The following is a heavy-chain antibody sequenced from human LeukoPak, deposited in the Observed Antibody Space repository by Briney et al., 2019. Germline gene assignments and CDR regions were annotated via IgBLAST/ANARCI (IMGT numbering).Heavy chain of an antibody. CDR2: ISWNSGSI. V-gene: IGHV3-9*01. D-gene: IGHD3-22*01. CDR3: ATEPADSSGYYFDY. J-gene: IGHJ4*02. Sequence: GGSLRLSCAASGFTFDDYAMHWVRQAPGKGLEWVSGISWNSGSIGYADSVKGRFTISRGNAKNSLYLQMNSLRAEDTALYYCATEPADSSGYYFDYWGQGTLVTVSS. CDR1: GFTFDDYA.